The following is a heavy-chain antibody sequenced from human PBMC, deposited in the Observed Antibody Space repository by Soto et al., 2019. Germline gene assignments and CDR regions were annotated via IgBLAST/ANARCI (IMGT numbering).Heavy chain of an antibody. V-gene: IGHV4-34*01. D-gene: IGHD1-1*01. Sequence: QVQLQQWGAGLLKPSETLSLTCAVYGGSFSGYYWSWIRQPPGKGLEWIGEINHSGSTNYNPSLKSRVTISVDTSKNQFSLKLSSVTAADTAVYYCARGRTGTPGLGYYYMDVWGKGTTVTVSS. CDR3: ARGRTGTPGLGYYYMDV. CDR1: GGSFSGYY. J-gene: IGHJ6*03. CDR2: INHSGST.